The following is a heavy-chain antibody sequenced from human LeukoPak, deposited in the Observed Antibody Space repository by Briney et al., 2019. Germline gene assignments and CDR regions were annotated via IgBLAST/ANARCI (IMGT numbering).Heavy chain of an antibody. CDR2: VNPSGGST. CDR3: AKTFDYYDSSGHYNWFDP. CDR1: GYTFTSYY. V-gene: IGHV1-46*01. J-gene: IGHJ5*02. Sequence: GASVKVSCKASGYTFTSYYMHWVRQAPGQGLEWMGIVNPSGGSTSHAQKFQGRVTMTRDTSTSTVYMELSSLRSEDTAVYYCAKTFDYYDSSGHYNWFDPWGQGTLVTVSS. D-gene: IGHD3-22*01.